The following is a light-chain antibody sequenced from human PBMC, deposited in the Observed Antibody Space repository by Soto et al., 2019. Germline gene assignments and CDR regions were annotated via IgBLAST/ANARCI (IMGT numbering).Light chain of an antibody. J-gene: IGLJ1*01. CDR1: NSDVGNYNL. V-gene: IGLV2-23*02. CDR3: YSYAGGDTYYV. CDR2: EVN. Sequence: QSVLTQPASVSGSPGQSITISCTGNNSDVGNYNLVSWYQQHPGKAPKLIIYEVNKRPSGVSSRFSGSKSGNTASLTIFGLQAEDEADYYCYSYAGGDTYYVFGTGTKVTVL.